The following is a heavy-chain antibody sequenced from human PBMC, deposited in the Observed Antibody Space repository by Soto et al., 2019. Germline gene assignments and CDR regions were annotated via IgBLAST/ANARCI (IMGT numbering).Heavy chain of an antibody. CDR3: ARSLTKQTTLRDY. Sequence: QVQLVQSGAEVKRPGAYVKVSCKSSGYTLTDNYMHWVREAPGQGLEWMGWINPNGGTNYAQKLQGRVTMTRDTSINTAYRELSRLRSDDTAVYYCARSLTKQTTLRDYWGQGTLVTVSS. D-gene: IGHD4-17*01. CDR1: GYTLTDNY. CDR2: INPNGGT. V-gene: IGHV1-2*02. J-gene: IGHJ4*02.